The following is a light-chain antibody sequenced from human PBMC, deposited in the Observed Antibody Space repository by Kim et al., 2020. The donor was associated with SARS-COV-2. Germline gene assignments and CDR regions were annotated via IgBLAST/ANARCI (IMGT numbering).Light chain of an antibody. CDR1: GTDVGNYNY. Sequence: QSALTQPRSVSGSPGQTVTISCTGTGTDVGNYNYVFWYQQHPDKAPKLIIYDVNKRPSGVPYRFSGSKSGNTASLAIFEIQAEDEADYYCFSYAGRYSYVVGGGTKVTVL. J-gene: IGLJ1*01. CDR2: DVN. V-gene: IGLV2-11*01. CDR3: FSYAGRYSYV.